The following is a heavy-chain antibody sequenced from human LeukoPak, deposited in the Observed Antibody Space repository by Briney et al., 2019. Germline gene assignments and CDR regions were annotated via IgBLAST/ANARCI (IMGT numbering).Heavy chain of an antibody. CDR3: ARDNWFGEYYYYMDV. V-gene: IGHV4-61*02. D-gene: IGHD3-10*01. Sequence: SETLSLTCTVSGGSISSGSYYWSWLRQPAGTGLEWLGRIYTSGSTNYNPSLKSRVTISVDTSKNQFSLKLSSVTAADTAVYYCARDNWFGEYYYYMDVWGKGTTVTISS. CDR1: GGSISSGSYY. J-gene: IGHJ6*03. CDR2: IYTSGST.